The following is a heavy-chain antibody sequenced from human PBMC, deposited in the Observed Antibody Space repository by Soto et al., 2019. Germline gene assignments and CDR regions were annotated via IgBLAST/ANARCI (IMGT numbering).Heavy chain of an antibody. CDR2: IYPRDSDT. CDR3: ARQDGSGTYYFDS. V-gene: IGHV5-51*01. D-gene: IGHD3-10*01. CDR1: GYSFTNYW. J-gene: IGHJ4*02. Sequence: GESLKISCKGSGYSFTNYWIGWVRQMPGKGLEWMGIIYPRDSDTRYSPSFQGQVSISADKSISTAYLQWSSLKASDTAMYYCARQDGSGTYYFDSWGQGTLVTVSS.